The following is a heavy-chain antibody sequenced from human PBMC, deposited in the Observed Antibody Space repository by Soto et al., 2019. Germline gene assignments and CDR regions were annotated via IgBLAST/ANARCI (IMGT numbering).Heavy chain of an antibody. CDR2: ISYDGSNK. J-gene: IGHJ4*02. CDR1: GFTFSSYA. D-gene: IGHD1-26*01. CDR3: ARVSGPSHY. Sequence: PGGSLRLSCAASGFTFSSYAMHWVRQAPGKGLEWVAVISYDGSNKYYADSVKGRFTISRDNSKNTLYLQMNSLRAEDTAVYYCARVSGPSHYWGQGTLVTVSS. V-gene: IGHV3-30-3*01.